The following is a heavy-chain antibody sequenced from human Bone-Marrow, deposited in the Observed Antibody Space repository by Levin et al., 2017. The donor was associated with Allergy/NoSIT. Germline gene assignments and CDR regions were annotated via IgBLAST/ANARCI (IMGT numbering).Heavy chain of an antibody. V-gene: IGHV3-9*01. CDR1: GFTFDDYA. J-gene: IGHJ4*02. CDR3: AKDIISADYDYVWGSYRYTYFDY. CDR2: ISWNSGSI. D-gene: IGHD3-16*02. Sequence: PGGSLRLSCAASGFTFDDYAMHWVRQAPGKGLEWVSGISWNSGSIGYADSVKGRFTISRDNAKNSLYLQMNSLRAEDTALYYCAKDIISADYDYVWGSYRYTYFDYWGQGTLVTVSS.